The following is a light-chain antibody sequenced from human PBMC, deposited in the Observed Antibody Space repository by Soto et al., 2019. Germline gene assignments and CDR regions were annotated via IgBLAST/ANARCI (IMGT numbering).Light chain of an antibody. CDR2: EVS. Sequence: QSVLTQPPSASGSPGQSVTISCTGTSSDIGAYNYVSWYQQHPGKVPKLMIYEVSKRPSGVPDRFSASKSGNTASLTVSGLQAEDEADYYCSSHGDSYRFVFGPGTKVTVL. CDR1: SSDIGAYNY. V-gene: IGLV2-8*01. J-gene: IGLJ1*01. CDR3: SSHGDSYRFV.